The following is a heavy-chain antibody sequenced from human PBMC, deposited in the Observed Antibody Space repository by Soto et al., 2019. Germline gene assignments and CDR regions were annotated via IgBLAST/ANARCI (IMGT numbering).Heavy chain of an antibody. CDR3: ARVRYSSGWFNWFDP. CDR1: GYTFTSYG. Sequence: QVQLVQSGAEVKKPGASVKVSCKASGYTFTSYGISWVRQAPGQGLEWMGWISAYNGNTNYAQKLQGRVTMTTDTSTSTADMELRSLRSDDTAVYYCARVRYSSGWFNWFDPWGQGTLVTVSS. J-gene: IGHJ5*02. D-gene: IGHD6-19*01. CDR2: ISAYNGNT. V-gene: IGHV1-18*01.